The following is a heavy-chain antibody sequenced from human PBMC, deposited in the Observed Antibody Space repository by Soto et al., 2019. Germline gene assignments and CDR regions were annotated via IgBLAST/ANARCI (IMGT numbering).Heavy chain of an antibody. V-gene: IGHV3-33*01. J-gene: IGHJ4*02. Sequence: QVRLAESGGGVVQPGRSLRLSCATSGFTFWSYGMHWVRQAPGKGLEWLTFIWYNGTTAYYADSVKGRFTVSRDNSKNTLSLQMNSLRDEDTAIYYCARAFVRYGDYIGYFDFRGQGTLVTVSS. CDR3: ARAFVRYGDYIGYFDF. CDR1: GFTFWSYG. D-gene: IGHD4-17*01. CDR2: IWYNGTTA.